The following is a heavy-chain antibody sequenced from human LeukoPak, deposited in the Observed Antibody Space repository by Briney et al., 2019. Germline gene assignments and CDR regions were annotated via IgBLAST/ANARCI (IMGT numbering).Heavy chain of an antibody. D-gene: IGHD3-9*01. CDR1: GFTFTTYG. J-gene: IGHJ3*02. CDR3: AKDPRNILTGDFDDFDI. V-gene: IGHV3-23*01. CDR2: IGGSGVRT. Sequence: GGTLRLSCSASGFTFTTYGMNWVRQAPGKGLEWVSGIGGSGVRTYYADSVKGRFTISRDNSRNTVYLQMKSLRDEDTAVYFCAKDPRNILTGDFDDFDIWGQGTMVIVSS.